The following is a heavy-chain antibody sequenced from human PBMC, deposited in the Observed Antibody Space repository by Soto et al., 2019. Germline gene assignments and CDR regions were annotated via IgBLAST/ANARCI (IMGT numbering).Heavy chain of an antibody. Sequence: GGSLRLSCAASGFTFSSYAMSWVRQAPGKGLEWVSAISGSGGSTYYADSVKGRFTISRDNSKNTLYLQMNSLRAEDTAVYYCAKMVTFGGVIVTSFDYWGQGTLVTVSS. J-gene: IGHJ4*02. CDR3: AKMVTFGGVIVTSFDY. CDR1: GFTFSSYA. D-gene: IGHD3-16*02. V-gene: IGHV3-23*01. CDR2: ISGSGGST.